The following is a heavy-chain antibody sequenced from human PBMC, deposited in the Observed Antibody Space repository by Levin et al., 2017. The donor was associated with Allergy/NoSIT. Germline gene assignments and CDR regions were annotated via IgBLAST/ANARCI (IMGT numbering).Heavy chain of an antibody. CDR3: GRDRSIKNQDGDFWYYGMDV. D-gene: IGHD2-21*01. Sequence: NASETLSLTCTVSGGSISGHHWSWIRQPPGKALEWIGNIHYSGTTKYNPSLKSRVTISVDTSKNQFSLKLSSVTAADTAVYYWGRDRSIKNQDGDFWYYGMDVWGQGTTVSVSS. CDR2: IHYSGTT. J-gene: IGHJ6*02. CDR1: GGSISGHH. V-gene: IGHV4-59*11.